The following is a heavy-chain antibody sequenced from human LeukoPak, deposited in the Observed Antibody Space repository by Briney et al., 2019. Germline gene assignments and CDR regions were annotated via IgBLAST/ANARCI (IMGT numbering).Heavy chain of an antibody. J-gene: IGHJ4*02. CDR3: ARDRPGGSSLDY. CDR2: IHYSGST. D-gene: IGHD6-13*01. CDR1: GGSISGDY. V-gene: IGHV4-59*01. Sequence: PSETLSLTCTVSGGSISGDYWSWIRQSPRKGLEWIAYIHYSGSTSYNPSLKSRVTISVDTSKNEFSLKLTSVNAADTAVYYCARDRPGGSSLDYWGQGTLVTVSS.